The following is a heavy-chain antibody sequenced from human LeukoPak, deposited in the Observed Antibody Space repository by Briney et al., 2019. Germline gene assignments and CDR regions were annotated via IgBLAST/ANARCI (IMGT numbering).Heavy chain of an antibody. D-gene: IGHD1-7*01. J-gene: IGHJ4*02. Sequence: PGGSLRLSCAASGFTFSSYNVNWVRQAPGKGLEWVSAISGSGVSTYYADSVKGRFTVSRDNSKNTLYLQMSSLRAEDTAVYYCAKDERNWNYNLASQTYDWGQGTLVTVSS. CDR3: AKDERNWNYNLASQTYD. V-gene: IGHV3-23*01. CDR2: ISGSGVST. CDR1: GFTFSSYN.